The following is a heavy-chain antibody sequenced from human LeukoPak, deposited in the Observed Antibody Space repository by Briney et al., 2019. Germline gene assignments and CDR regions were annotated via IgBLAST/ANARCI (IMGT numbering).Heavy chain of an antibody. J-gene: IGHJ4*02. CDR1: GGSITSYY. CDR3: ARHYYDRSGSYSFDY. V-gene: IGHV4-59*08. CDR2: IYSSGST. Sequence: PSETLSLTCTVSGGSITSYYWSWIRQPPGKGLEWMGYIYSSGSTNYNPSLKSRVTISVDTSRNQFSLKLKSVTAADTAVYFCARHYYDRSGSYSFDYWGQGALVTVSS. D-gene: IGHD3-22*01.